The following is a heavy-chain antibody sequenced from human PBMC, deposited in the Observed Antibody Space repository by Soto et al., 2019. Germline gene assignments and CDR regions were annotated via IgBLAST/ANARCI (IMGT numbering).Heavy chain of an antibody. J-gene: IGHJ2*01. CDR1: RGSISSSTYN. V-gene: IGHV4-39*01. CDR2: IYYSGST. CDR3: ARHVRDLFGSGSYYNYWYFDL. D-gene: IGHD3-10*01. Sequence: QLQLQESGPGLVKPSETLSLTCTVSRGSISSSTYNWGWIRQPPGKGLEWIGSIYYSGSTYYNPSLKSRVTISVDTSKNQFSLKLSSVTAADTAVYYCARHVRDLFGSGSYYNYWYFDLWGRGTLVTVSS.